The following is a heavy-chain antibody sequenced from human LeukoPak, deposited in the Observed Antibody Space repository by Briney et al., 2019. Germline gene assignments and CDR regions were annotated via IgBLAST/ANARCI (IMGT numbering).Heavy chain of an antibody. J-gene: IGHJ6*02. V-gene: IGHV3-48*03. Sequence: TGGSLRLSCTASGFTFSSYEMNWIRQAAGKGPEWVSYIGSSGGTKHYADSVKGRFTISRDNAKNTVYLQMSSLRAEDTALYYCARRSPAYAYGMDVWGQGTTVTVSS. CDR1: GFTFSSYE. D-gene: IGHD2-8*01. CDR2: IGSSGGTK. CDR3: ARRSPAYAYGMDV.